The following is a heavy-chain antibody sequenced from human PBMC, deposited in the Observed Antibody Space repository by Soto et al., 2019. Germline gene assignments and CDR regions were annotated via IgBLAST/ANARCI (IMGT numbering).Heavy chain of an antibody. V-gene: IGHV1-18*01. CDR2: IIPNNGAT. D-gene: IGHD6-6*01. CDR3: ARVRQLVGYFYYGMDV. CDR1: RVAFSSYA. J-gene: IGHJ6*02. Sequence: ASVKLTSKASRVAFSSYAISWVRQDPGQGLEWMGWIIPNNGATNYTQRLQGRVTMTTDTSTSTAYMELRGLRSDDTAVYYCARVRQLVGYFYYGMDVWGQGTTVTVSS.